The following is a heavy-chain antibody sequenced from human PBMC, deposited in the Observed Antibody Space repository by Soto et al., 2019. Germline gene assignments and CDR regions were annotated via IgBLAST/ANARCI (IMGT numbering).Heavy chain of an antibody. V-gene: IGHV1-18*01. D-gene: IGHD3-3*01. J-gene: IGHJ3*02. Sequence: ASVKVSCKASGYTFTSYGISWVRQAPGQGLEWMGWISAYNGNTNYAQKLQGRATMTTDTSTSTAYMELRSLRSDDTAVYYCAAGSEGYDFWSGYLRLGAFDIWGQGTMVTVSS. CDR3: AAGSEGYDFWSGYLRLGAFDI. CDR1: GYTFTSYG. CDR2: ISAYNGNT.